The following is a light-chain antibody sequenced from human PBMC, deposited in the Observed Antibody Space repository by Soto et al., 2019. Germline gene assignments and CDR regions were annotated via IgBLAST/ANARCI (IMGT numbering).Light chain of an antibody. Sequence: EILLTQPPATLSLSPGQRPTLSWRASQSVPNSYLAWYQQKPGQAPRLLIYGASSRATGIPVRFSGSGSGTDFTLTISRLAPEDFAVYCCQRYGASSTFGQGTKVDIK. V-gene: IGKV3-20*01. CDR1: QSVPNSY. CDR3: QRYGASST. J-gene: IGKJ1*01. CDR2: GAS.